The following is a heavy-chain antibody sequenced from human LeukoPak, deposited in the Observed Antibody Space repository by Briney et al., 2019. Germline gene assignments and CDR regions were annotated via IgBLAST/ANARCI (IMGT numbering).Heavy chain of an antibody. V-gene: IGHV1-2*02. Sequence: GASVKVSCKASGYTFTGYYMHWVRQAPGQGLEWMGWINPNSGGTNYAQKLQGRVTMTTDTSTSTAYMELRSLRSDDTAVYYCARDSRLLWFGELSRDAFDIWGQGTMVTVSS. CDR1: GYTFTGYY. D-gene: IGHD3-10*01. J-gene: IGHJ3*02. CDR3: ARDSRLLWFGELSRDAFDI. CDR2: INPNSGGT.